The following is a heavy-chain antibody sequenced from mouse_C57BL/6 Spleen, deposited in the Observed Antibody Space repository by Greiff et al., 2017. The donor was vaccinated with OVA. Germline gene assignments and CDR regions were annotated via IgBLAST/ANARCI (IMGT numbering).Heavy chain of an antibody. CDR1: GFSLTSYG. J-gene: IGHJ4*01. D-gene: IGHD1-1*01. CDR2: IWSGGST. Sequence: QVQLKESGPGLVQPSQSLSITCTVSGFSLTSYGVHWVRQSPGKGLEWLGVIWSGGSTDYNAAFISRLSISKDNSKSQVFFKMNSLQADDTAIYYCARNRIYYYGSSPLYYAMDYWGQGTSVTVSS. V-gene: IGHV2-2*01. CDR3: ARNRIYYYGSSPLYYAMDY.